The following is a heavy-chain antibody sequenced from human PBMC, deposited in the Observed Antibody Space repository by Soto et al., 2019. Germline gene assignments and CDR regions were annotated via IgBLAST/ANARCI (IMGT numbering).Heavy chain of an antibody. CDR3: ARGNYVGRVYYYYYMDV. V-gene: IGHV1-18*01. D-gene: IGHD4-4*01. J-gene: IGHJ6*03. CDR1: GYTFTSYG. CDR2: ISAYNGNT. Sequence: ASVKVSCKASGYTFTSYGISWVRQAPGQGLEWMGWISAYNGNTNYAQKLQGRVTMTTDTSTSTAYMELRSLRSDDTAVYYCARGNYVGRVYYYYYMDVWGKGTTVTVSS.